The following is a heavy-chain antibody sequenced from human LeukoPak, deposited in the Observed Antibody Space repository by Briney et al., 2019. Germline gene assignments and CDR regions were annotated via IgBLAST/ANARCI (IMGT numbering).Heavy chain of an antibody. CDR2: ISSNGGST. CDR3: ARDLNPLTGYSSSWYRTYYYYMDV. D-gene: IGHD6-13*01. Sequence: GGSLRLSCAASGFTFSSYAMRWVRQAPGKGLEYVSAISSNGGSTYYANSVKGRFTISRDNSKNTLYLQMGSLRAEDMAVYYCARDLNPLTGYSSSWYRTYYYYMDVWGKGTTVTISS. CDR1: GFTFSSYA. V-gene: IGHV3-64*01. J-gene: IGHJ6*03.